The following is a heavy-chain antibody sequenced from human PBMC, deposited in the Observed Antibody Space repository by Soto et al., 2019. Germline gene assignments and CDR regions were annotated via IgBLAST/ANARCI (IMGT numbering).Heavy chain of an antibody. CDR3: AGYCSSTSCYSRGLAEYFQH. CDR2: IYYSGST. Sequence: QVQLQESGPGLVKPSQTLSLTCTVSGGSISSGGYYWSWIRQHPGKGREWIGYIYYSGSTYYNPSLKSRVTISVDTSKNQFSLKLSSVTAADTAVYYCAGYCSSTSCYSRGLAEYFQHWGQGTLVTVSS. V-gene: IGHV4-31*03. D-gene: IGHD2-2*01. CDR1: GGSISSGGYY. J-gene: IGHJ1*01.